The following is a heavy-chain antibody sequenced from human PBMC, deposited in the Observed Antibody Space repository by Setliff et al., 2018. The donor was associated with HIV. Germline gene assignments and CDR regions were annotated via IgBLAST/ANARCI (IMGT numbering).Heavy chain of an antibody. CDR2: IFSSGMT. J-gene: IGHJ4*02. V-gene: IGHV4-59*08. CDR1: GDSISSYS. CDR3: ARHSPSDY. Sequence: TLSLTCTVSGDSISSYSWNWIRQSPGGGLEWIGFIFSSGMTNYNPSLQSRVTISLDTSKNQFSLKLSSVTAADTAVYYCARHSPSDYWGQGTLVTVSS.